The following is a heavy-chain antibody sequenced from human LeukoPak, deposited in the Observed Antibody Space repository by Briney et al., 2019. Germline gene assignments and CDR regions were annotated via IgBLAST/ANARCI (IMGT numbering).Heavy chain of an antibody. J-gene: IGHJ3*02. CDR3: ARDPSMIVVGAFDI. D-gene: IGHD3-22*01. Sequence: GGSLRLSCAASGFTFSSYWMRWVRQAPGKGLEWVANIKQDGSEKYYVDSVKGRFTISRDNAKNSLYLQMNSLRAEDTAVYYCARDPSMIVVGAFDIWGQGTMVTVSS. V-gene: IGHV3-7*01. CDR2: IKQDGSEK. CDR1: GFTFSSYW.